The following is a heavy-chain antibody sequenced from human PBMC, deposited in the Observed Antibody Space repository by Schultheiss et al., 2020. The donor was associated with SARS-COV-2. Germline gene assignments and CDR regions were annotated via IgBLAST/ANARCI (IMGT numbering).Heavy chain of an antibody. CDR1: GYTFTSQG. CDR2: ISAYNGNT. Sequence: ASVKVSCKASGYTFTSQGISWVRQAPGQGLEWMGWISAYNGNTNYAQKFQGRITMTRDSSISTAYMELSSLRSQDTAVYYCARDPGDEWHRGVYAFDIWGQGTMVTVSS. D-gene: IGHD3-3*01. CDR3: ARDPGDEWHRGVYAFDI. V-gene: IGHV1-18*01. J-gene: IGHJ3*02.